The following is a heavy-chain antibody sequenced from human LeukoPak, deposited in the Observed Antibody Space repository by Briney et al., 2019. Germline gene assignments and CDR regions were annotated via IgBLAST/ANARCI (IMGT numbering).Heavy chain of an antibody. J-gene: IGHJ5*02. D-gene: IGHD6-19*01. CDR2: IYYSGST. V-gene: IGHV4-59*01. Sequence: SETLSLTCTVSGGSISGSYWSWIRQPPGKGLEWIGYIYYSGSTNYNPSLKSRVTISVDTSKNQFSLKLSSVTAADTAVYYCARESRTAVADPWGQGTLVTVSS. CDR3: ARESRTAVADP. CDR1: GGSISGSY.